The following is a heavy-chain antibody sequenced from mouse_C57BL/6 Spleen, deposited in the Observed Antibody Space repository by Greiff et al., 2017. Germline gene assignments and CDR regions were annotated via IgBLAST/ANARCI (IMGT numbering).Heavy chain of an antibody. CDR3: ARSRAGPGAMDY. D-gene: IGHD4-1*01. V-gene: IGHV1-54*01. CDR2: INPGSGGT. CDR1: GYAFTNYL. Sequence: QVQLQQSGAELVRPGTSVKVSCKASGYAFTNYLIEWVKQRPGQGLEWIGVINPGSGGTNSNEKFKGKATLTADKSSSTAYMQLSSLTSEDAAVYCCARSRAGPGAMDYWGQGTSVTVSS. J-gene: IGHJ4*01.